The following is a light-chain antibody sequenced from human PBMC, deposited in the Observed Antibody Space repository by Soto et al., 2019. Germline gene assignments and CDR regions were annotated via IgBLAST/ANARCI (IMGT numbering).Light chain of an antibody. V-gene: IGKV3-20*01. Sequence: ENVLTQSPGTLSLSPGERATLSCRASQSVTGNYLAWYQQKRGQAPRVLVYGASSRATGIPDRFSGSGSGPAFTLTTSRRAPEDCAVNYCRQHGPSPLPGTSPLPFGGGTKVEIK. CDR2: GAS. CDR3: RQHGPSPLPGTSPLP. CDR1: QSVTGNY. J-gene: IGKJ4*01.